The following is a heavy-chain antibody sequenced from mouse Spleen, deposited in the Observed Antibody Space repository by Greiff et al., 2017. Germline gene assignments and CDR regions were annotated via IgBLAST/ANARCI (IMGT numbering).Heavy chain of an antibody. J-gene: IGHJ4*01. CDR3: ARGNYGNLYAMDY. D-gene: IGHD2-1*01. CDR2: IWGDGST. Sequence: QVQLKESGPGLVAPSQSLSITCTVSGFSLTGYGVNWVRQPPGKGLEWLGMIWGDGSTDYNSALKSRLSISKDNSKSQVFLKMNSLQTDDTARYYCARGNYGNLYAMDYWGQGTSVTVSS. V-gene: IGHV2-6-7*01. CDR1: GFSLTGYG.